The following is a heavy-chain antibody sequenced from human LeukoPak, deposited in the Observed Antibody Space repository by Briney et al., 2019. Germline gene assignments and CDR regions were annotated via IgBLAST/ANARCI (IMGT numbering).Heavy chain of an antibody. CDR3: ARGNSSAFDY. J-gene: IGHJ4*02. CDR1: GGSISSSSYY. D-gene: IGHD6-25*01. Sequence: SETLSLTCTVSGGSISSSSYYWGWIRQPPGKGLGWVGSIYYNGSTYYNASLKSRVSISGDHDNNQLCLKQSSITAADTAVYCCARGNSSAFDYWGQGTLVTVSS. V-gene: IGHV4-39*01. CDR2: IYYNGST.